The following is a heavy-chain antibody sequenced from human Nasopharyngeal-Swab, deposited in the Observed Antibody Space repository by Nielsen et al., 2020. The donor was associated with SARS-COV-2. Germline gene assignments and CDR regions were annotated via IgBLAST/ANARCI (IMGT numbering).Heavy chain of an antibody. V-gene: IGHV4-39*06. Sequence: WIRQPPGKGLEWIGSIYYSGSTYYNPSLKSRVTISVDTSKNQFPLKLSSVTAADTAVYYCARGVVVVAATAPPRSLGRGPSETSHYYMDVWGKGTTVTVSS. CDR2: IYYSGST. J-gene: IGHJ6*03. CDR3: ARGVVVVAATAPPRSLGRGPSETSHYYMDV. D-gene: IGHD2-15*01.